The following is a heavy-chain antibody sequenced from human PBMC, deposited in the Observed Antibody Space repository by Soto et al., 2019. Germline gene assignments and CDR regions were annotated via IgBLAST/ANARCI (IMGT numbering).Heavy chain of an antibody. V-gene: IGHV3-33*01. CDR2: IWFNGSQE. D-gene: IGHD1-20*01. CDR3: TRELSPYLINWTFDI. Sequence: QVHLVESGGDVVQPGTSLRLSCSASGFTFSSYAMHWVRRAPGKGLEWVAVIWFNGSQEIYADSVKGRFSISRDNSKNTLHLQMNRLRAEDTAVYYCTRELSPYLINWTFDIWGPGTMVTVSS. J-gene: IGHJ3*02. CDR1: GFTFSSYA.